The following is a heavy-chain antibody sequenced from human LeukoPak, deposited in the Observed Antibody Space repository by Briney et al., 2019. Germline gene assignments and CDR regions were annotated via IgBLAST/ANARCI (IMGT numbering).Heavy chain of an antibody. Sequence: PSETLSLTCTVTGGSISSYYWSWIRPPAGKGLEWIGRIYTSGSTNYNPSLKSRVTMSVDTSKNQFSLKLSSVTAADTAVYYCARVARRYYGSGSPDWYFDLWGRGTLVTVSS. CDR3: ARVARRYYGSGSPDWYFDL. J-gene: IGHJ2*01. CDR2: IYTSGST. CDR1: GGSISSYY. D-gene: IGHD3-10*01. V-gene: IGHV4-4*07.